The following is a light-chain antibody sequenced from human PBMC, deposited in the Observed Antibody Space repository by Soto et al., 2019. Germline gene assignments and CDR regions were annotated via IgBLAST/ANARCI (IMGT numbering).Light chain of an antibody. CDR3: QQRSNWPT. Sequence: MVMTQSPATLSVSPGERATLSCRASQSVSSNLAWYQQKPGQAPRLLIYGASTRATGIPARFSGSGSGTEFNLTISSLQSEDFAVYYCQQRSNWPTIGQGTKVDIK. CDR1: QSVSSN. J-gene: IGKJ1*01. CDR2: GAS. V-gene: IGKV3-15*01.